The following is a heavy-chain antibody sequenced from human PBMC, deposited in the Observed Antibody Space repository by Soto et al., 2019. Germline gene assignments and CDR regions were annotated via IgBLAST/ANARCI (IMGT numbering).Heavy chain of an antibody. CDR3: ARVYSSLSSYDY. D-gene: IGHD5-18*01. V-gene: IGHV3-74*01. J-gene: IGHJ4*02. CDR2: ISSDGSRT. CDR1: GFTFSSYA. Sequence: GGSLRLSCAASGFTFSSYAMSWIRQAPGKGLVWVSRISSDGSRTSYADSVKGRFTISRDNAKNTLYLQMNSLRAEDTAIYYCARVYSSLSSYDYWGQGTLVTVSS.